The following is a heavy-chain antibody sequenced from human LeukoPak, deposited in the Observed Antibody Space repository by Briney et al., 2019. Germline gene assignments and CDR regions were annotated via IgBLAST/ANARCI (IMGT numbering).Heavy chain of an antibody. CDR2: TSFDGSDK. D-gene: IGHD2-15*01. CDR1: GFTFRSYA. Sequence: PGRSLRLSCAASGFTFRSYAMHGVRQAPGKGLGWLAVTSFDGSDKYYAVSVKGRFTISRDNSKNTLYLQMNSLRAEDTAVYYCARDWVGYCSGGSCYGGLDYWGQGTLVTVSS. CDR3: ARDWVGYCSGGSCYGGLDY. J-gene: IGHJ4*02. V-gene: IGHV3-30*04.